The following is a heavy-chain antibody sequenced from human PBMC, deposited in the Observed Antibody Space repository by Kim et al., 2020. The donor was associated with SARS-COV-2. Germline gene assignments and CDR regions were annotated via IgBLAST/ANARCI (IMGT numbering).Heavy chain of an antibody. Sequence: YAQKFQGRVTITADESTSTAYMELSSLGSEDTAVYYCARDRTIAAAGLVYWGQGTLVTVSS. CDR3: ARDRTIAAAGLVY. D-gene: IGHD6-13*01. V-gene: IGHV1-69*01. J-gene: IGHJ4*02.